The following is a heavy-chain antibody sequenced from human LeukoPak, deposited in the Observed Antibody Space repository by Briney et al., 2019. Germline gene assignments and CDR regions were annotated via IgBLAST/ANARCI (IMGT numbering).Heavy chain of an antibody. CDR3: AKEYDYTSGAPEWGFDN. V-gene: IGHV3-23*01. Sequence: GGSLRLSCSGSGFTFRTYAMSWVRQAPGKGLEWVSGISGSSSHTKDADFVKGRFTISRDNSQNTLYLQMNSLRAEDTAVYYCAKEYDYTSGAPEWGFDNWGQGTLVTVSS. CDR2: ISGSSSHT. J-gene: IGHJ4*02. D-gene: IGHD6-19*01. CDR1: GFTFRTYA.